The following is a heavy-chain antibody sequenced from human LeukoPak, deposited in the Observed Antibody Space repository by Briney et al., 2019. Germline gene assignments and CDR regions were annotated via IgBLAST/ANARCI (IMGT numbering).Heavy chain of an antibody. CDR3: ARNSSSYQNYFDY. D-gene: IGHD3-22*01. CDR2: INHSGST. Sequence: SETLSLTCAVYGGSFSGYYWSWIRQPPGKGLEWIGEINHSGSTNYNPSLKSRVTISVDTSKNQFSLKLSSVTAADTAVYYCARNSSSYQNYFDYWGQGTLVTVSS. CDR1: GGSFSGYY. V-gene: IGHV4-34*01. J-gene: IGHJ4*02.